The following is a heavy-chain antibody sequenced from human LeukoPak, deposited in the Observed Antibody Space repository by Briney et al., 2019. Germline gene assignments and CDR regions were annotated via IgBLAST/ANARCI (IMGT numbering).Heavy chain of an antibody. D-gene: IGHD3-22*01. CDR2: INPSGGST. CDR3: ARDRGGAMIGLPCFDY. Sequence: ASVKVSCKASGYTFTSYYMHWVRQAPGQGLEWMGIINPSGGSTSYAQKFQGRVTMTRDTSTSTVYMELSSLRSEDTAVYYCARDRGGAMIGLPCFDYWGQGTLVTVSS. V-gene: IGHV1-46*01. J-gene: IGHJ4*02. CDR1: GYTFTSYY.